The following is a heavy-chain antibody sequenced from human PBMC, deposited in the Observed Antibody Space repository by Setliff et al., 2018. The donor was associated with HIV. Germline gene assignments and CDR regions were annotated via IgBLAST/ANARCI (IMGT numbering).Heavy chain of an antibody. D-gene: IGHD3-16*02. V-gene: IGHV1-69*05. J-gene: IGHJ4*02. CDR2: IIPIFGTA. Sequence: EASVKVSCRASGGSFSSYAISWVRQAPGQGLEWMGGIIPIFGTAKYAQKFQGRVTITTDESTSTAYMELNSLRPEDTAIYYCANGGNANANLIVFDFWGQGTPVTVSS. CDR3: ANGGNANANLIVFDF. CDR1: GGSFSSYA.